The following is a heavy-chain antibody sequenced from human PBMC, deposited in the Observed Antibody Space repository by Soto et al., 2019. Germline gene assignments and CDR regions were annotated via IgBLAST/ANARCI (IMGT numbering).Heavy chain of an antibody. D-gene: IGHD4-17*01. CDR1: GFTFSSYA. CDR2: ISGSGGST. Sequence: GGSLRLSCAASGFTFSSYAMSWVRQAPGKGLEWVSAISGSGGSTYYADSVKGRFTISRDNSKNTLYLQMNSLRAEDTAVYYCAKASTDMTTVTTRVGSFDYWGQGTLVTVSS. V-gene: IGHV3-23*01. CDR3: AKASTDMTTVTTRVGSFDY. J-gene: IGHJ4*02.